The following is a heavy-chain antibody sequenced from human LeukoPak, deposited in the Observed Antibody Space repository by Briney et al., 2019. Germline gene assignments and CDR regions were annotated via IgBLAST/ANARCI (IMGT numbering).Heavy chain of an antibody. CDR1: GFTFSSYE. Sequence: PGGSLRLSCAASGFTFSSYEMNWVRQAPGKGLEWVSYISSSGSTIYYADSVKGRFTISRDNAKNSLYLQMNSLRAEDTALYYCARTYSSSSWYNDAFDIWGQGTMVTVSS. CDR2: ISSSGSTI. D-gene: IGHD6-13*01. J-gene: IGHJ3*02. V-gene: IGHV3-48*03. CDR3: ARTYSSSSWYNDAFDI.